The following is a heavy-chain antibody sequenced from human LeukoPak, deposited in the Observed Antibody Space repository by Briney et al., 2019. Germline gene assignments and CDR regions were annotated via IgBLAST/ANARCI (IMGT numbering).Heavy chain of an antibody. CDR2: INDSGST. D-gene: IGHD2-15*01. Sequence: PSETLSLTCGVSGGSFSGYYWSWIRQPPGKGLEWIGEINDSGSTKYNPSLKSRVTISIDTSKNQFSLKLNSVTAADSAVYYCARAQRGCSANSCYLDPWGPGILVTVFS. CDR3: ARAQRGCSANSCYLDP. J-gene: IGHJ5*02. V-gene: IGHV4-34*01. CDR1: GGSFSGYY.